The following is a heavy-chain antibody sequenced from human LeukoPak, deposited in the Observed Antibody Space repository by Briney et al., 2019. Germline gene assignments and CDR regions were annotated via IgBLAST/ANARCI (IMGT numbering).Heavy chain of an antibody. V-gene: IGHV1-69*13. CDR2: IIPIFGTA. CDR1: GCTFSSYV. Sequence: SVTVSCKASGCTFSSYVISWVRQPPGPGLEWMGGIIPIFGTANYEQTFQGRVTISADESTSTAYMELRSLKSDATAVYYCARDRGGAFDIWGQGTMVTVSS. D-gene: IGHD1-26*01. CDR3: ARDRGGAFDI. J-gene: IGHJ3*02.